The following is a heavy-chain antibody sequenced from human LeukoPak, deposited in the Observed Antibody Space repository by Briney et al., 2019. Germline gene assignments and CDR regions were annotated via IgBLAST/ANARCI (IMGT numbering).Heavy chain of an antibody. Sequence: GGSLRLSCAASGFTFSSYGMQWVRQAPGKGLEWVAVIWYDGSNKYYGDSVKGRFTISRDNSKNTVYLQMNSLRAEDTAVYYCAKYSSSTNYYYGMDVWGQGTTVTVSS. CDR3: AKYSSSTNYYYGMDV. V-gene: IGHV3-33*06. CDR1: GFTFSSYG. CDR2: IWYDGSNK. J-gene: IGHJ6*02. D-gene: IGHD6-6*01.